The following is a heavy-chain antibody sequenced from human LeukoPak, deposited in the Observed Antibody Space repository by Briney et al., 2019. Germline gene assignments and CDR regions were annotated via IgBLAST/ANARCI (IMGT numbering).Heavy chain of an antibody. CDR3: AKEPYSSGWYGWFDP. V-gene: IGHV3-30*18. J-gene: IGHJ5*02. Sequence: PGGSLRPSCAASGFTFSSYGMHWVRQAPGKGLEWVAVISYDGSNKYYADSVKGRFTISRDNSKNTLYLQMNSLRAEDTAVYYCAKEPYSSGWYGWFDPWGQGTLVTVSS. CDR1: GFTFSSYG. CDR2: ISYDGSNK. D-gene: IGHD6-19*01.